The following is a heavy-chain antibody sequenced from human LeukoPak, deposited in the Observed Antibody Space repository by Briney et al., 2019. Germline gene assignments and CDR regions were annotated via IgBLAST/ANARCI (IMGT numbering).Heavy chain of an antibody. Sequence: ASVKVSCKASGYTFTTYGINWVRQAPGQGLEWMGWISGYSGNANYAQKLQGRVTMTTDTSTSTAYMELRSLRSDDTAVYYCARHRLPRVYYDSSGYYHAAFDIWGQGTMVTVSS. J-gene: IGHJ3*02. CDR1: GYTFTTYG. V-gene: IGHV1-18*01. CDR2: ISGYSGNA. D-gene: IGHD3-22*01. CDR3: ARHRLPRVYYDSSGYYHAAFDI.